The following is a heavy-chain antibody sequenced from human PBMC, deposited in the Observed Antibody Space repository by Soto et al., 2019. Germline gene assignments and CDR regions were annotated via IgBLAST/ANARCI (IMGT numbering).Heavy chain of an antibody. D-gene: IGHD2-21*02. CDR3: ARGGDIFDS. Sequence: SETLSLTCTVSGGSINSYYWNWIRQPPGKGLEWIGYIHYSGSTNYNPSLKSRVTISVDTSNNQFSLKVNSVTAADTAVYYCARGGDIFDSWGQGTLVTVSS. CDR2: IHYSGST. V-gene: IGHV4-59*01. J-gene: IGHJ4*02. CDR1: GGSINSYY.